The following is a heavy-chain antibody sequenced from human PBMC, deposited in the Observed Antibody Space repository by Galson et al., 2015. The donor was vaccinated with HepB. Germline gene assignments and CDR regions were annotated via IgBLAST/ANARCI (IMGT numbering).Heavy chain of an antibody. V-gene: IGHV3-64D*06. Sequence: SLRLSCAASGFTFSKYAMHWVRQAPGMRLDYVSVIYSGGGSSYSADSVKGRFTISRDNSKNTLYLQMSSLRTEDTAVYYCVRDSYGMDVWGQGTTVTVSS. CDR3: VRDSYGMDV. CDR1: GFTFSKYA. CDR2: IYSGGGSS. J-gene: IGHJ6*02.